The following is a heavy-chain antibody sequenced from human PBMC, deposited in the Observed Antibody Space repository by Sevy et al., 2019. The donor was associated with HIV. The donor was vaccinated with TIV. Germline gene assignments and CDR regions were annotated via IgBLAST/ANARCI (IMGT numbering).Heavy chain of an antibody. V-gene: IGHV3-33*01. CDR2: IWYDGSNK. J-gene: IGHJ4*02. D-gene: IGHD6-13*01. CDR3: ARGNLISIAAAGYFDY. Sequence: GGSLRLSCAASEFTFSSYGMHWVRQAPGKGLEWVAVIWYDGSNKYYADSVKGRFTISRDNSKNTLYLQMNSLRAEDTAVYYCARGNLISIAAAGYFDYWGQGTLVTVSS. CDR1: EFTFSSYG.